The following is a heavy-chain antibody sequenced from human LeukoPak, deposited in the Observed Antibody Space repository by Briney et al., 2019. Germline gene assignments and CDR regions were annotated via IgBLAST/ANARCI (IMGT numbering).Heavy chain of an antibody. D-gene: IGHD6-19*01. V-gene: IGHV1-69*13. CDR3: ARDSPSSGWPYYMDV. J-gene: IGHJ6*03. CDR2: IIPIFGTA. CDR1: GCTFSSYA. Sequence: GASVKVSCKASGCTFSSYAISWVRQAPGQGLEWMGGIIPIFGTANYAQKFQGRVTITADESTSTAYMELSSLRSEDTAVYYCARDSPSSGWPYYMDVWGKGTTVTVSS.